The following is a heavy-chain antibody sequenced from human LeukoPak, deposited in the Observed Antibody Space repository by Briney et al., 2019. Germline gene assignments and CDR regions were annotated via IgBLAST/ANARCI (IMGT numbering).Heavy chain of an antibody. D-gene: IGHD3-22*01. CDR3: ARGLRYYDSKIPYFDY. Sequence: RASETLSLTCTVSGGSISSGSYYWSWIRQPAGKGLEWIGRIYTSGSTNYNPSLKSRVTISVDTSKNQFSLKLSSVTAADTAVYYCARGLRYYDSKIPYFDYWGQGTLVTVSS. CDR1: GGSISSGSYY. CDR2: IYTSGST. V-gene: IGHV4-61*02. J-gene: IGHJ4*02.